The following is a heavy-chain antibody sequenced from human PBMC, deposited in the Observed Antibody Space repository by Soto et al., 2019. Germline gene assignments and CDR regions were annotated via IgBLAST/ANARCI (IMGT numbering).Heavy chain of an antibody. J-gene: IGHJ4*02. CDR1: GGSISSSSYY. CDR3: ARRRSSGEPYYFDY. CDR2: MYYSGST. D-gene: IGHD3-10*01. V-gene: IGHV4-39*07. Sequence: SETLSLTCTVSGGSISSSSYYWGWIRQPPGKGLEWIGSMYYSGSTNYNPSLKSRVTISVDTSNNQSSLKLSSVTAADTAVYYCARRRSSGEPYYFDYWGQGTPVTVSS.